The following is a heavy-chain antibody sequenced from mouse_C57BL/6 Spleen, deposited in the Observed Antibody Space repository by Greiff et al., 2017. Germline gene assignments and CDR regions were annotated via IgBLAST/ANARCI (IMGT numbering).Heavy chain of an antibody. CDR2: IDPETGGT. V-gene: IGHV1-15*01. CDR3: TRGNYHGYFDV. CDR1: GYTFTDYE. Sequence: QVQLQQSGAELVRPGASVTLSCKASGYTFTDYEMHWVKQTPVHGLEWIGAIDPETGGTAYNQKFKGKAILTADKSSSTAYMELRSLTSEDSAVYYCTRGNYHGYFDVWGTGTTVTVSS. J-gene: IGHJ1*03. D-gene: IGHD1-1*01.